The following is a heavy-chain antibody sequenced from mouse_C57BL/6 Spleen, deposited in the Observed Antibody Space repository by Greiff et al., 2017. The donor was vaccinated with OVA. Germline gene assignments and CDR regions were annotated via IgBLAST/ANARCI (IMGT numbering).Heavy chain of an antibody. CDR1: GFTFSSYC. V-gene: IGHV5-6*01. CDR3: AREGTTVSYYYDY. D-gene: IGHD1-1*01. J-gene: IGHJ2*01. Sequence: EVKLVESGGDLVKPGGSLKLSCAASGFTFSSYCMSWVRQTPDKRLEWVATISSGGSYTYYPDSVKGRFTISRDNAKNTLYLQMSSLKSEDTAMYYCAREGTTVSYYYDYWGQGTTLTVSS. CDR2: ISSGGSYT.